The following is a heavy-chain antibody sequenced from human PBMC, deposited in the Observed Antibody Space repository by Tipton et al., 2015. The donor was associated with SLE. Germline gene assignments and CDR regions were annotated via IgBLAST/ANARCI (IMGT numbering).Heavy chain of an antibody. V-gene: IGHV4-30-2*01. CDR1: GGSIGSGGYS. CDR2: VDHSGSA. CDR3: ARVGGSKVTSPGLFDY. J-gene: IGHJ4*02. Sequence: TLSLTCAVSGGSIGSGGYSWNWIRQPPGKGLEWIGYVDHSGSAYYNPSLKSRVTISVDRSRNQFSLKLNSVTAADTAVYYCARVGGSKVTSPGLFDYWGQVLLVTVSS. D-gene: IGHD3-16*01.